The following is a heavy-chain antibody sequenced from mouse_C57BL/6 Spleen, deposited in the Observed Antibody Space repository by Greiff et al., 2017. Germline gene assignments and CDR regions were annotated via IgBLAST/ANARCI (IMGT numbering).Heavy chain of an antibody. Sequence: QVQLKQSGAELMKPGASVKLSCKATGYTFTGYWIAWVKQRPGHGLEWIGEILPGSGSTNYNEKFKGKATFTADTSSNTAYMQISSLTPEDSAIYYCARGTTVVAYYFDYWGQGTTLTVSS. CDR1: GYTFTGYW. D-gene: IGHD1-1*01. CDR2: ILPGSGST. CDR3: ARGTTVVAYYFDY. J-gene: IGHJ2*01. V-gene: IGHV1-9*01.